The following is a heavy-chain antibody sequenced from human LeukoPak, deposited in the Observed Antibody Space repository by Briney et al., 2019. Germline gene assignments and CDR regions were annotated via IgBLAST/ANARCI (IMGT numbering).Heavy chain of an antibody. J-gene: IGHJ5*02. D-gene: IGHD6-13*01. Sequence: PGGSLRLSCAASGFTVSSNYMSWVRQAPGKGLEWVSAISGSGGSTYYADSVKGRFTISRDNSKNTLYLQMNSLRAEDTAVYYCAKGASSTTRRWFDPWGQGTLVTVSS. CDR3: AKGASSTTRRWFDP. CDR1: GFTVSSNY. CDR2: ISGSGGST. V-gene: IGHV3-23*01.